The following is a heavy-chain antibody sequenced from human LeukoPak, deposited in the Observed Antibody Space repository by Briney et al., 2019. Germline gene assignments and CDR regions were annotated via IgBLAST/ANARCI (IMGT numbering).Heavy chain of an antibody. CDR1: GYTFTGYY. V-gene: IGHV1-2*02. D-gene: IGHD4-17*01. CDR2: INPNSGGT. J-gene: IGHJ4*02. Sequence: GASVKVSCKASGYTFTGYYMHWVRQAPGQGLEWMGWINPNSGGTNYAQKFQGRVTMTRDTSISTAYMELSRLRSDDTAVYYCARDPSLTYGDYFFDYWGQGTQVTVSS. CDR3: ARDPSLTYGDYFFDY.